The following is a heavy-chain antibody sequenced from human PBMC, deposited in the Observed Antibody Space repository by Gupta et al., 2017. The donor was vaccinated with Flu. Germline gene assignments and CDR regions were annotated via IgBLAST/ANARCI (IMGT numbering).Heavy chain of an antibody. CDR3: AHRHYYGSSVFDY. Sequence: QIPLKESGPTLVKPTETLTLTCALSGISISDSGVGVGWIRQPPGKALEWLALIYWDDDKRYNPSLKNRVTIIRDASKNQVVLRMTNVDPVDTATYYCAHRHYYGSSVFDYWGQGLLVTVSS. CDR2: IYWDDDK. CDR1: GISISDSGVG. J-gene: IGHJ4*02. D-gene: IGHD3-22*01. V-gene: IGHV2-5*02.